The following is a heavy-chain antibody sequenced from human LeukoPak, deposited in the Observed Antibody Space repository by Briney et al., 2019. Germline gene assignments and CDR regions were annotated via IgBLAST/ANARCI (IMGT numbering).Heavy chain of an antibody. J-gene: IGHJ3*02. D-gene: IGHD5-18*01. CDR2: INPNSGGT. CDR1: GYTFTGYY. CDR3: ARGDTAMVTGAFDI. V-gene: IGHV1-2*02. Sequence: ASVKVSCKASGYTFTGYYMHWVRQAPGQGLEWVGWINPNSGGTNYAQKFQGRVTMTRDTSISTAYMELSRLRSDDTAVYYCARGDTAMVTGAFDIWGQGTMVTVSS.